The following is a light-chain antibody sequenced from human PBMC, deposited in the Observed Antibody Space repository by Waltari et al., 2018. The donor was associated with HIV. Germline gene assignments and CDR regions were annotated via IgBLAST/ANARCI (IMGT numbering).Light chain of an antibody. J-gene: IGLJ1*01. V-gene: IGLV2-11*01. Sequence: QSALTQPRSVSGSPGQSVTISCTGTSSDIGYFDYVSWYQQYPGQAPQVIIYEVNQRPSGVPDRFTGSKSGITVSLTISGLQGEDEADYYCCSYAGAYTYVFGTGTKVNVL. CDR3: CSYAGAYTYV. CDR1: SSDIGYFDY. CDR2: EVN.